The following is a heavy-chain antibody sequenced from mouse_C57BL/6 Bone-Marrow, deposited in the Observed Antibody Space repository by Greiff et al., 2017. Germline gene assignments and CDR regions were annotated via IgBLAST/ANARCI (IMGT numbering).Heavy chain of an antibody. CDR2: INPYNGDT. V-gene: IGHV1-20*01. CDR3: ARGDPYGYGETWFAY. Sequence: VQLQQSGPELVKPGDSVKISCKASGYSFTGYFMNWVLQSHGKSLEWIGRINPYNGDTFYIQKFKGMATLTVDKSSSTAHMELRSRTSEDAAVYYCARGDPYGYGETWFAYWGQGTLVTVSA. J-gene: IGHJ3*01. D-gene: IGHD2-2*01. CDR1: GYSFTGYF.